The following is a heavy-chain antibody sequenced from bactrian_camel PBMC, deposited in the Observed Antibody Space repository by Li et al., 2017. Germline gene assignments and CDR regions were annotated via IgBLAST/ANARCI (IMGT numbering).Heavy chain of an antibody. CDR2: IDSRGPT. V-gene: IGHV3S55*01. Sequence: HVQLVESGGGSVQAGGSLRLSCAVPEYAIKNYAMGWYRQDPPKIGEGVAVIDSRGPTAYAGSVKGRFTISRDNAKNTLYLQLNSLKTEDTAMYYCTKANSGGDYYFREYYATDLASQGTQVTVS. J-gene: IGHJ4*01. CDR1: EYAIKNYA. D-gene: IGHD2*01.